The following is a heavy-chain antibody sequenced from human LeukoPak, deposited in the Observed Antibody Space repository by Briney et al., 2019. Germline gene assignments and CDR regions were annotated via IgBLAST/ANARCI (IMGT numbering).Heavy chain of an antibody. Sequence: GESLEISFKGFGSSFTSYWIRRVRQMPGKGLEWMGRIDPSDSYTNYSPFFQGHVTISADKSISTAYLQWSSLKASDTAMYYCASRAAAGRGYYGIDVGGQGTAVTVSS. D-gene: IGHD6-13*01. V-gene: IGHV5-10-1*01. J-gene: IGHJ6*02. CDR1: GSSFTSYW. CDR3: ASRAAAGRGYYGIDV. CDR2: IDPSDSYT.